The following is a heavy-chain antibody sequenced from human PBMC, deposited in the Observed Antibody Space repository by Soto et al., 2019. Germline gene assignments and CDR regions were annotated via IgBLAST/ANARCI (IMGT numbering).Heavy chain of an antibody. V-gene: IGHV4-34*01. CDR3: ARESHDILTGPPWVWYFDL. CDR2: INDRGSL. D-gene: IGHD3-9*01. Sequence: QVQLQQWGAGPLRPLETLSLTCGVSGGSFSGYYWAWIRQSPGKGLEWIGEINDRGSLNYNPSLKSRVSISVDTSKNHSSLNLRSVTAADTAVYYCARESHDILTGPPWVWYFDLWGRGTLVTVSS. J-gene: IGHJ2*01. CDR1: GGSFSGYY.